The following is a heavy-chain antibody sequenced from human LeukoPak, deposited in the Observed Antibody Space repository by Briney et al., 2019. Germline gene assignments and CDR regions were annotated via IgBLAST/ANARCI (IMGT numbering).Heavy chain of an antibody. Sequence: PGGSLRLSCAASGFTFSSYSMNWVRQAPGKGLEWVSSISSSSSYIYYADSVKGRFTISRDNAKNSLYLQMNSLRAEDTAVYYCARDSVAAAGMAPADYWGQGTLVTVSS. V-gene: IGHV3-21*01. D-gene: IGHD6-13*01. J-gene: IGHJ4*02. CDR2: ISSSSSYI. CDR1: GFTFSSYS. CDR3: ARDSVAAAGMAPADY.